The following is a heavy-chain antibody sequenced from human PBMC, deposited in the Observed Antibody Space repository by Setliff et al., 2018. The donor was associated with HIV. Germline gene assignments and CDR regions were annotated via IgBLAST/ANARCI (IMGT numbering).Heavy chain of an antibody. CDR3: ARIAWPWWQWLVRSGKWYFDY. CDR2: MNPNSGNT. CDR1: GYTFTSYD. J-gene: IGHJ4*02. D-gene: IGHD6-19*01. V-gene: IGHV1-8*01. Sequence: ASVKVSCKASGYTFTSYDINWVRQATGQGLEWMRWMNPNSGNTGYAQKFQGRVTMTRNTSISTAYKELSSLRSEDTAVYYCARIAWPWWQWLVRSGKWYFDYWGQGTLVTVSS.